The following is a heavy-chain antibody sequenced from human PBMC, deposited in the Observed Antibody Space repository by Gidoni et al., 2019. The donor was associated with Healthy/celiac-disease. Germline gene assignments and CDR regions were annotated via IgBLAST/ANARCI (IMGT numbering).Heavy chain of an antibody. D-gene: IGHD2-2*01. Sequence: VQPQQWGAGLLQPSATLSLTCAVYGGSFTGYYWSLIRQPPGKGVARIGEINHSGGTNYNPSRKSRVTISVDTSKSQFSLQLSSVTAADTAVYYCAREGPAAKGWLFDYWGQGTLVTVSS. CDR2: INHSGGT. CDR3: AREGPAAKGWLFDY. J-gene: IGHJ4*02. CDR1: GGSFTGYY. V-gene: IGHV4-34*01.